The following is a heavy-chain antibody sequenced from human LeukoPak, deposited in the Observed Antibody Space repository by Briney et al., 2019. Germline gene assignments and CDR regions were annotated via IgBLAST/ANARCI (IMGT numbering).Heavy chain of an antibody. Sequence: PGGSLRLSCAASGFTFSSYGMHWVRQAPGKGLEWVAVISYDGSNKYYADSVKGRFTISRDNSKNTLYLQMNSLRAEDTAVYYCAKDLVSTVVTVSGFDPWGQGTLVTASS. CDR1: GFTFSSYG. J-gene: IGHJ5*02. D-gene: IGHD4-23*01. V-gene: IGHV3-30*18. CDR3: AKDLVSTVVTVSGFDP. CDR2: ISYDGSNK.